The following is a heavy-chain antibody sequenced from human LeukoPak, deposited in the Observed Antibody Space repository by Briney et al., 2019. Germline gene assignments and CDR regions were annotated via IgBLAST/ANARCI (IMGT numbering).Heavy chain of an antibody. Sequence: SVKVSCKASGGTFNSYAISWVRQAPGQGLEWMGGIIPIFGTANYAQKFQGRVTITTDESTSTAYMELSSLRSEDTAVYYCARGGLAAAGTPYYYYYYMDVWGKGTTVTVSS. CDR1: GGTFNSYA. CDR2: IIPIFGTA. V-gene: IGHV1-69*05. CDR3: ARGGLAAAGTPYYYYYYMDV. J-gene: IGHJ6*03. D-gene: IGHD6-13*01.